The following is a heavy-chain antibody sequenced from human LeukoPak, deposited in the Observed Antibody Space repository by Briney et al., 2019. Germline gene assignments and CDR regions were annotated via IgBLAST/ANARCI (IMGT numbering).Heavy chain of an antibody. J-gene: IGHJ6*02. Sequence: PSETLSLTCTVSGGSISSYYWSWIRQPPGKGLEWIGYIYYTGSTIYNPSLRSRVTMSVDVSKNQFSLDLTSVTAADTAVYYCARHDPVGHFLRGMDVWGQGTTVTVSS. D-gene: IGHD2/OR15-2a*01. V-gene: IGHV4-59*08. CDR3: ARHDPVGHFLRGMDV. CDR1: GGSISSYY. CDR2: IYYTGST.